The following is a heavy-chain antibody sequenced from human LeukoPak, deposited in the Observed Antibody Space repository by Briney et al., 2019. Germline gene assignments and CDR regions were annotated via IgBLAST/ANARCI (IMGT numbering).Heavy chain of an antibody. CDR1: GGSISSSSYY. CDR2: INHSGST. Sequence: PSETLSLTCTVSGGSISSSSYYWGWIRQPPGKGLEWIGEINHSGSTNYNPSLKSRVTISVDTSKNQFSLKLSSVTAADTAVYYCARGARGYYYGMDVWGQGTTVTVSS. V-gene: IGHV4-39*07. J-gene: IGHJ6*02. CDR3: ARGARGYYYGMDV.